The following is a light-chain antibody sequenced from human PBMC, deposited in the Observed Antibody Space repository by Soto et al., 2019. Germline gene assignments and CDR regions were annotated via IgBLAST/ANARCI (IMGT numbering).Light chain of an antibody. CDR3: QQTYSDIS. Sequence: DVRMTQSPSSLSASVGDTITITCRASRTINTYLNWFQQKPGEPPRLLIYGASTLHDAVPSRFSGSGSGADFTLTISGLQPEDFASYHCQQTYSDISFGGGTKV. J-gene: IGKJ4*01. CDR2: GAS. CDR1: RTINTY. V-gene: IGKV1-39*01.